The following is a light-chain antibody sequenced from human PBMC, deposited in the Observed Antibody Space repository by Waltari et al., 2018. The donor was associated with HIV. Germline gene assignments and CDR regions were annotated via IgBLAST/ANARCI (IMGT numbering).Light chain of an antibody. V-gene: IGLV2-14*03. CDR2: DVT. J-gene: IGLJ2*01. CDR1: ATDVGAYNR. CDR3: SSYTRSSTVI. Sequence: QSALSQPASVSAFPEQSITISCTGTATDVGAYNRVSWYQQVPNKPPKLIIYDVTQRPSGVSSRFSGSKSGNTASLTISGLQADDEADYYCSSYTRSSTVIFGVGTKVAVL.